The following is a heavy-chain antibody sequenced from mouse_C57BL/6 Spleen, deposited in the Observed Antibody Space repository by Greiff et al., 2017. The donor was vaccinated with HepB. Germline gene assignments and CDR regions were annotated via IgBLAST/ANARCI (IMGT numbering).Heavy chain of an antibody. D-gene: IGHD1-1*01. J-gene: IGHJ2*01. CDR2: IYPGDGDT. CDR3: ADSSFGVYFDY. CDR1: GYAFSSSW. V-gene: IGHV1-82*01. Sequence: VQLQQSGPELVKPGASVKISCKASGYAFSSSWMNWVKQRPGKGLEWIGRIYPGDGDTNYNGKFKGKATLTADKSSSTAYMQLSSLTSEDSAVYFCADSSFGVYFDYWGQGTTLTVSS.